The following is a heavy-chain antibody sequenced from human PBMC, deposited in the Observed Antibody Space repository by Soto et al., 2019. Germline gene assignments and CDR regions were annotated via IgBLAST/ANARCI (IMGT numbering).Heavy chain of an antibody. CDR2: ISSSATSI. CDR1: GFTFSDYY. Sequence: GGSLRLSCAASGFTFSDYYMSWIRQAPGKGLEWVSYISSSATSIYYADSVKGRFTISRDNAKNSLYLQMNSLRADDTAVYYCARDLLGPIDYWGQGTQVTVSS. V-gene: IGHV3-11*01. J-gene: IGHJ4*02. CDR3: ARDLLGPIDY. D-gene: IGHD1-26*01.